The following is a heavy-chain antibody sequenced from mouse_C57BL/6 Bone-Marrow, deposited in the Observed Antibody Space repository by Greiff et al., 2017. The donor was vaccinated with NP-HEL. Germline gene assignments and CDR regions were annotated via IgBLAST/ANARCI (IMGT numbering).Heavy chain of an antibody. D-gene: IGHD1-1*01. CDR2: INPGSGGT. Sequence: LEESGAELVRPGTSVKVSCKASGYAFTNYLIEWVKQRPGQGLEWIGVINPGSGGTNYNEKFKGKATLTADKSSSTAYMQLSSLTSEDSAVYFCARLTTVVASDYWGQGTTLTVSS. V-gene: IGHV1-54*01. CDR1: GYAFTNYL. CDR3: ARLTTVVASDY. J-gene: IGHJ2*01.